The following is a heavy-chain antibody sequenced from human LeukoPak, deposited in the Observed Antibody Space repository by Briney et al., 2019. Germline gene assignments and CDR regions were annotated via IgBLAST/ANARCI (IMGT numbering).Heavy chain of an antibody. CDR2: IYYSGST. D-gene: IGHD2/OR15-2a*01. J-gene: IGHJ4*02. CDR3: ARGSMPQYYFDY. CDR1: GGSISSYY. V-gene: IGHV4-59*01. Sequence: PSETLSLTCTVSGGSISSYYWSWIRQPPGKGLEWIGYIYYSGSTNYNPSLKSRVTISVDTSKNQFSLKLSSVTAADTAVYYCARGSMPQYYFDYWGQGTLVTVSS.